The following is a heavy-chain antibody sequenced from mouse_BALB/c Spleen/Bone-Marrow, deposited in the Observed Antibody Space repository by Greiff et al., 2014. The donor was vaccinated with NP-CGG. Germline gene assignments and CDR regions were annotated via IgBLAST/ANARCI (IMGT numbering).Heavy chain of an antibody. D-gene: IGHD1-1*01. CDR2: INPYNDGT. J-gene: IGHJ4*01. V-gene: IGHV1-14*01. CDR1: GYTFTSYV. Sequence: VQLQQSRPELVKPGASVKMSCKASGYTFTSYVMHWVKQKPGQGLEWIGYINPYNDGTKYNEKLKGKATLTSDKSSSTAYMELSSLTSEDSAVYYCARRDYVMDYWGQGTSVTVSS. CDR3: ARRDYVMDY.